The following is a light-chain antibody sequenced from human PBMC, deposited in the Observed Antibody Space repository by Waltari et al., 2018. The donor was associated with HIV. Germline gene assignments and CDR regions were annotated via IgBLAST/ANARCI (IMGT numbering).Light chain of an antibody. CDR3: VAWDDGLRGVV. Sequence: SVLTQPPSASGTPGQRVTISCSGGTSNIGSNDVFWYQPLPGTAPKLLIHRNERRPSGVPDRFSGSTSGNSASLAISGLRSEDEADYYCVAWDDGLRGVVFGGGTRVAVL. V-gene: IGLV1-47*01. J-gene: IGLJ2*01. CDR2: RNE. CDR1: TSNIGSND.